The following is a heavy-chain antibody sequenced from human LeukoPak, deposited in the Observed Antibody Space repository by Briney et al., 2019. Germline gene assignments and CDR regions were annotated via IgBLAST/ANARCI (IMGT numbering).Heavy chain of an antibody. V-gene: IGHV3-23*01. CDR2: VGAGGGST. J-gene: IGHJ4*02. CDR3: AIDPYSSGWMGGDYFDY. CDR1: GFSFRTYA. Sequence: GGSLRLSCAASGFSFRTYAMSWVREAPGKGLEFDSSVGAGGGSTYYADSVKGRFAISRDNSASTLYLQMNSLRADDTAIYFCAIDPYSSGWMGGDYFDYWGQGTLVTVSS. D-gene: IGHD6-19*01.